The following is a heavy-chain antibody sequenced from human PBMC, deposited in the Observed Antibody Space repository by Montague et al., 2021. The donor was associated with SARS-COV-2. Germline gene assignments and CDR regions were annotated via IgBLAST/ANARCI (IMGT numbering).Heavy chain of an antibody. CDR2: ISWNSGSL. CDR3: AKGPRHDVASGLDH. J-gene: IGHJ4*02. D-gene: IGHD6-13*01. V-gene: IGHV3-9*01. Sequence: SRRLSCVASGFPFDEHAMFWVRQAPGKGLEWVSGISWNSGSLGYADSLKGRFTVSRDNAKNSLYLQMNSLRPDDTALYYCAKGPRHDVASGLDHWGQGTLVTVSS. CDR1: GFPFDEHA.